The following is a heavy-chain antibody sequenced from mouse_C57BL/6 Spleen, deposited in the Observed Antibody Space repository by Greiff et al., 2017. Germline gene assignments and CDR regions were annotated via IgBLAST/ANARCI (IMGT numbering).Heavy chain of an antibody. V-gene: IGHV1-64*01. CDR1: GYTFTSYW. J-gene: IGHJ2*01. D-gene: IGHD4-1*01. CDR2: IHPNSGST. CDR3: ALANWDGGFDY. Sequence: QVQLQQPGAELVKPGASVKLSCKASGYTFTSYWMHWVKQRPGQGLEWIGMIHPNSGSTNYNEKFKSKATLTVDKSYSTAYMQLSSLTSEDDAVYYCALANWDGGFDYWGQGTTLTVSS.